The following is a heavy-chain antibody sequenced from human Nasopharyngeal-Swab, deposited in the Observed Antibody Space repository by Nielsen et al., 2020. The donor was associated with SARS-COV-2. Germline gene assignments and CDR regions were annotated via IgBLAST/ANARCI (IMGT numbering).Heavy chain of an antibody. D-gene: IGHD6-19*01. CDR2: ITSSNTI. Sequence: GGSLRLSCAVSGFTFSSYNMNWVRQAPGKGLEWISCITSSNTIYYADSVKGRFTISRDNAKNSLYLQMDSLRDGDTAVYYCARDPSRGWYAAFDIWGQGTMVTVSS. CDR1: GFTFSSYN. V-gene: IGHV3-48*02. CDR3: ARDPSRGWYAAFDI. J-gene: IGHJ3*02.